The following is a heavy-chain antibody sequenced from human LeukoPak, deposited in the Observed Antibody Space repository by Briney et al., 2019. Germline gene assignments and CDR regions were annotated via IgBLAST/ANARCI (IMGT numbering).Heavy chain of an antibody. CDR1: GFTFSSYS. CDR2: ISSSSSYI. D-gene: IGHD6-19*01. J-gene: IGHJ6*02. V-gene: IGHV3-21*01. CDR3: ARVEGSSGWYIPKGYYYGMDV. Sequence: PGGSLRLSCAASGFTFSSYSMNWVRQAPGKGLEWVSSISSSSSYIYYADSVKGRFTISRDNAKNSLYLQMNSPRAEDTAVYYCARVEGSSGWYIPKGYYYGMDVWGQGTTVIVSS.